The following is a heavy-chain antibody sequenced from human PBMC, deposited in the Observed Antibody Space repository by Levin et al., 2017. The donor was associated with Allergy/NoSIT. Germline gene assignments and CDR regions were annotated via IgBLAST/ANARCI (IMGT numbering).Heavy chain of an antibody. CDR3: AKEEISSWPVPYYFDS. D-gene: IGHD3-9*01. J-gene: IGHJ4*02. Sequence: GGSLRLSCEASGFTFSNYWMTWVRQAPGKGLEWVATIKEDGSERYYVDSMKGRLAVSRDNAKKSLSLQMSSLRVEDTAVYYCAKEEISSWPVPYYFDSWGQGTQVTVSS. V-gene: IGHV3-7*01. CDR2: IKEDGSER. CDR1: GFTFSNYW.